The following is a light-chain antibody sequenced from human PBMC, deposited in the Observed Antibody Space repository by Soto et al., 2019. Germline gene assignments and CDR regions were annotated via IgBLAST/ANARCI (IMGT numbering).Light chain of an antibody. Sequence: QSALTQPASVSGSPGQSITISCTGTSSNIGGFYYVSWYQHHPGKDPKLMIYQVSNRPSGVSNRFSGSKSGNTASLTISGLQAEDEADYFCSSYSSSSTFYVFGAGTKVTAL. CDR2: QVS. CDR1: SSNIGGFYY. CDR3: SSYSSSSTFYV. J-gene: IGLJ1*01. V-gene: IGLV2-14*01.